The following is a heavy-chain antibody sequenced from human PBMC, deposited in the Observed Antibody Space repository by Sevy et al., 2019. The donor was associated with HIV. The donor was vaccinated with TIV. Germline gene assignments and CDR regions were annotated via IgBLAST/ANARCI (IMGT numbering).Heavy chain of an antibody. D-gene: IGHD5-18*01. J-gene: IGHJ4*02. CDR3: ARGPSNKDTAMPGGY. Sequence: ASVKVSCKASGYTFTSYGISWVRQAPGQGLEWMGWISAYNGNTNYAQTLQGRVTMTTDTSTSTAYMELRSLRSDDTAVYYCARGPSNKDTAMPGGYWGQGTLVTVSS. CDR1: GYTFTSYG. CDR2: ISAYNGNT. V-gene: IGHV1-18*01.